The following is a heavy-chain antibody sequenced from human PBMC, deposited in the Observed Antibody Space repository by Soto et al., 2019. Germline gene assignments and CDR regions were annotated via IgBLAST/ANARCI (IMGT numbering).Heavy chain of an antibody. CDR1: GFTFSNYA. J-gene: IGHJ4*02. CDR2: ISNSGGST. V-gene: IGHV3-23*01. Sequence: GGSLRLSCAASGFTFSNYAMSWVRQAPGKGLEWISAISNSGGSTFYIDSVKGRFTISRDNSKNTLFLQMNSLSGDDTALYYCAKDYPGPIAVAGTHYFDYWGQGILVTVSS. D-gene: IGHD6-19*01. CDR3: AKDYPGPIAVAGTHYFDY.